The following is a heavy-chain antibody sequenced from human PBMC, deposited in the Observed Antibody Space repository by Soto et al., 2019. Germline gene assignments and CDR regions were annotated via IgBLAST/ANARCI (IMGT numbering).Heavy chain of an antibody. CDR3: AKDQEYCSSTSCYHHFDY. V-gene: IGHV3-30*18. J-gene: IGHJ4*02. CDR1: GFTFSSYG. Sequence: GGSLRLSCAASGFTFSSYGMHCVRQAPGKGLEWVAVISYDGSNKYYADSVKGRFTISRDNSKNTLYLQMNSLRAEDTAVYYCAKDQEYCSSTSCYHHFDYWGQGTLVTVSS. CDR2: ISYDGSNK. D-gene: IGHD2-2*01.